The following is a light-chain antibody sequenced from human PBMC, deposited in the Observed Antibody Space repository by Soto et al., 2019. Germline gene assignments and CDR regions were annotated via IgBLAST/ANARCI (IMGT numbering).Light chain of an antibody. J-gene: IGKJ4*01. CDR3: QQFSSYPLT. CDR2: GAS. Sequence: EIVMTQSPATLSVSPGERATLSCRASQSVTSSYLAWYQQKPGQAPRLLIHGASSRATGIPDRFSGSGSGTDFTLTISRLEPEDFAVYYCQQFSSYPLTFGGGTKVDIK. CDR1: QSVTSSY. V-gene: IGKV3-20*01.